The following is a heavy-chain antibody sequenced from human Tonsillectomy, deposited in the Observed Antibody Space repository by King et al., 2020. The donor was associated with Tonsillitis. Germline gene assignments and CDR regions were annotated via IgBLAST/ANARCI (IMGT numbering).Heavy chain of an antibody. CDR1: GVSFDAYY. V-gene: IGHV4-34*01. J-gene: IGHJ4*02. Sequence: VQLQQWGAGLLKPSETLSLTCAVYGVSFDAYYWTWIRQSPGNGLEWIGEIKHDGSVNYNPSLESRVTISVDTSKNQLSLKLRSVTAADTAVYYCARVRGYCSGGSCYVFDFWGQGSVVTVSS. D-gene: IGHD2-15*01. CDR3: ARVRGYCSGGSCYVFDF. CDR2: IKHDGSV.